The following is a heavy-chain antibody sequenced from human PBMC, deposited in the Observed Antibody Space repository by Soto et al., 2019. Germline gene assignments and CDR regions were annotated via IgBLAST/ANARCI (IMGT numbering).Heavy chain of an antibody. V-gene: IGHV3-30-3*01. Sequence: PGGSLRLSCAASGFTFSSYALHWVRQAPGKGLEWVAVISYDGSNKYYADSVKGRFTISRDNSKNTLYLQMNSLRAEDTAVYYCARGNYDFWSGYYRGTSSYFDYWGQGTLVTVSS. J-gene: IGHJ4*02. CDR3: ARGNYDFWSGYYRGTSSYFDY. CDR1: GFTFSSYA. D-gene: IGHD3-3*01. CDR2: ISYDGSNK.